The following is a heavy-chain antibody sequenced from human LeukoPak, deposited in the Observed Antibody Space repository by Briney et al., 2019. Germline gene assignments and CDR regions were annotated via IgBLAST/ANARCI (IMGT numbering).Heavy chain of an antibody. CDR2: IKQDGSEK. CDR3: ARPPRCSSTSCFDEYFQH. D-gene: IGHD2-2*01. V-gene: IGHV3-7*01. Sequence: GASVKVSCKASGGTFSSYAISWVRQAPGKGLEWVANIKQDGSEKYYVDSVKGRFTISRDNAKNSLYLQMNSLRAEDTAVYYCARPPRCSSTSCFDEYFQHWGQGTLVTVSS. CDR1: GGTFSSYA. J-gene: IGHJ1*01.